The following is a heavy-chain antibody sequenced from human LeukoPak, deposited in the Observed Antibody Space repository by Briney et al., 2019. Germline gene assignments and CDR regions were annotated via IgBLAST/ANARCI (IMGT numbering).Heavy chain of an antibody. D-gene: IGHD2-2*01. CDR1: GFTFSSYA. CDR2: ISGSGGST. CDR3: AKVGRKDIVVVPANKTPRVDFDY. V-gene: IGHV3-23*01. J-gene: IGHJ4*02. Sequence: GGSLRLSCAASGFTFSSYAMSWVRQAPGKGLEWVSAISGSGGSTYYADSVKGRFTISRDNSKNTLYLQMNSLRAEDTAVYYCAKVGRKDIVVVPANKTPRVDFDYWGQGTLVTVSS.